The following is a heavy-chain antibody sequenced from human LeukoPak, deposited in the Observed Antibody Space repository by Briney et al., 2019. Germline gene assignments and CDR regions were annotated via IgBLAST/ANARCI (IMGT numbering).Heavy chain of an antibody. CDR3: ARDYNFDGSAHDDALDI. D-gene: IGHD3-22*01. CDR1: GGTFSTYP. J-gene: IGHJ3*02. CDR2: IIPIFDTT. V-gene: IGHV1-69*13. Sequence: ASVKVSCKGSGGTFSTYPTSWVRQAPGRGLEWMGGIIPIFDTTNYAQKFQDRATITADESTSTVYMELSNLRSEDTAVYYCARDYNFDGSAHDDALDIWGQGTMVTVSS.